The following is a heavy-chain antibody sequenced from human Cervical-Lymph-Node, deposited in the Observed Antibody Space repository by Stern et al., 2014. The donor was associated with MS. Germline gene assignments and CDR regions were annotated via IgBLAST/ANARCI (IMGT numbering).Heavy chain of an antibody. CDR3: AKGGDTNYIWFDP. CDR2: IYPGDCDT. D-gene: IGHD4-11*01. J-gene: IGHJ5*02. V-gene: IGHV5-51*01. Sequence: EVQLVESGAEVKKAGESLRISCEGSGYRFTNSWIAWVRQKPGKGLEWMGIIYPGDCDTRYSPSFQGQVTISADKSINTAYLQWTSLKASDTAIYYCAKGGDTNYIWFDPWGQGTLVTVSS. CDR1: GYRFTNSW.